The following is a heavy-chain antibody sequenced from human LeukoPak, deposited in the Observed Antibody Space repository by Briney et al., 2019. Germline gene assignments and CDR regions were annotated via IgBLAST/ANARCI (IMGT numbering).Heavy chain of an antibody. CDR1: GFTFSSYS. D-gene: IGHD2-2*01. CDR2: ISSSSSYI. V-gene: IGHV3-21*04. CDR3: ARELPYQLLRIRNGPMWVFDY. Sequence: GGSLRLSCAASGFTFSSYSMNWVRQAPGKGLEWVSSISSSSSYIYYADSVKGRFTISRDNAKNSLYLQMNCLRAEDTAVYYCARELPYQLLRIRNGPMWVFDYWGQGTLVTVSS. J-gene: IGHJ4*02.